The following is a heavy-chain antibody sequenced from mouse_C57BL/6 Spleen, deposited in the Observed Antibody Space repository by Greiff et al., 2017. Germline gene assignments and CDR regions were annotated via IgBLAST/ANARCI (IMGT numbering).Heavy chain of an antibody. J-gene: IGHJ3*01. CDR3: ARHNYGSSPFAY. V-gene: IGHV5-9*01. D-gene: IGHD1-1*01. CDR2: ISGGGGNT. CDR1: GFTFSSYT. Sequence: EVMLVESGGGLVKPGGSLKLSCAASGFTFSSYTMSWVRQTPEKRLAWVATISGGGGNTYYPDSVKGRFTISRDNAKNTLYLQMSSLRSEDTALYYCARHNYGSSPFAYWGQGTLVTVSA.